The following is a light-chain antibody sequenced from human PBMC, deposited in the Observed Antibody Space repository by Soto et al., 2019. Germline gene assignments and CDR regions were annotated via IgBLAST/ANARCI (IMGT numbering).Light chain of an antibody. V-gene: IGKV1-39*01. Sequence: DIHMIQSPSSLSASVGDRVMITCRASQSIDRYLSWYLEKPGKAPKLLIFGATSLQSGVPSRFSGSGSVTHFTLTISSLQPADFGSYYCPQSYSSPGTFGQGTKLEIK. CDR2: GAT. CDR3: PQSYSSPGT. CDR1: QSIDRY. J-gene: IGKJ1*01.